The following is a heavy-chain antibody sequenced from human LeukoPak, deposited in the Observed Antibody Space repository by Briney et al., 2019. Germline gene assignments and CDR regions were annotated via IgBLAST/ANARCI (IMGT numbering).Heavy chain of an antibody. CDR3: AKSGGEFVEMATIYYFDY. D-gene: IGHD5-24*01. Sequence: GGSLRLSCAASGFTFSDYYMSWIRQAPGKGLEWASYISSSGSNINYADSVKGRFTISRDNAKNSLYLQMNSLRAEDTAVYYCAKSGGEFVEMATIYYFDYWGQGTLVTVSS. CDR2: ISSSGSNI. V-gene: IGHV3-11*01. J-gene: IGHJ4*02. CDR1: GFTFSDYY.